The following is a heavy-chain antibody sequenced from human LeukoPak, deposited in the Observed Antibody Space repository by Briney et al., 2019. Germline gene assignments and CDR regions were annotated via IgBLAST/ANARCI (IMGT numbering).Heavy chain of an antibody. J-gene: IGHJ4*02. D-gene: IGHD7-27*01. V-gene: IGHV3-30*04. CDR1: GFTFSAYA. Sequence: GGSLRLSCAASGFTFSAYAMHWVRQAPGKGLEWVAVISYEGRNKYYTDSVKGRFTISRDNSQNTVSLQMISLRSEDTAVYYCARRVEPLWGSGGVDHWGQGTLVTVSS. CDR2: ISYEGRNK. CDR3: ARRVEPLWGSGGVDH.